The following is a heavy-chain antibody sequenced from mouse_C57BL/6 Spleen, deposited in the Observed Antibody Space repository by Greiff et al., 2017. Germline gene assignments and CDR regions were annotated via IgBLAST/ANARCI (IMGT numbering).Heavy chain of an antibody. Sequence: VQLQQSGAELVRPGSSVKLSCKASGYTFTSYWMHWVKQRPIQGLEWIGNIDPSDSETHYNQKFKDKATLTVDKSSSTAYMQLRSLTSEDSAVYYCARGTWPFAYWGQGTLVTVSA. J-gene: IGHJ3*01. CDR3: ARGTWPFAY. CDR1: GYTFTSYW. D-gene: IGHD3-3*01. CDR2: IDPSDSET. V-gene: IGHV1-52*01.